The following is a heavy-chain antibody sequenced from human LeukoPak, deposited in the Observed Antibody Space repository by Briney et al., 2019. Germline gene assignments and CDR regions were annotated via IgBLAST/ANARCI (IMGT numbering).Heavy chain of an antibody. CDR3: AKESGKFDY. Sequence: PGRSLRLSCVASGLPIADFAMHSVRQAPGKGLEWVSLISGDGVSTFYADSVKGRFSISRDNSKNSLYLEMNSLRTEDAAMYYCAKESGKFDYWGQGTLVAVSS. CDR1: GLPIADFA. CDR2: ISGDGVST. J-gene: IGHJ4*02. V-gene: IGHV3-43*02.